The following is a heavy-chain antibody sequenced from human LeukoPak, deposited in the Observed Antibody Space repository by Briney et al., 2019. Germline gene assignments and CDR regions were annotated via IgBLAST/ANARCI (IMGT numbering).Heavy chain of an antibody. CDR2: IYYSGST. Sequence: SETLSLTCTVSGGSISSSSYYWGWIRQPPGKGLEWIGSIYYSGSTYYNPSLKSRVTISVDTSKNQFSLKLSSVTAADTAVYYCARHLSSGYYYDAFDISGQGTMVTVSS. J-gene: IGHJ3*02. D-gene: IGHD3-22*01. CDR3: ARHLSSGYYYDAFDI. CDR1: GGSISSSSYY. V-gene: IGHV4-39*01.